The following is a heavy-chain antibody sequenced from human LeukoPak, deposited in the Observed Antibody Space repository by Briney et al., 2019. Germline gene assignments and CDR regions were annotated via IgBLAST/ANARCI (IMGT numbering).Heavy chain of an antibody. Sequence: VASVKVSCKASGHTFTSYDINRVRQATGQGLEWMGWMNPNSGNTAYAQKFQGRVTMTRNTSISTAYMELSSLRSEDTAVYYCAREDYYDSGSFDPWGQGTLVTVSS. CDR2: MNPNSGNT. CDR3: AREDYYDSGSFDP. D-gene: IGHD3-22*01. V-gene: IGHV1-8*02. CDR1: GHTFTSYD. J-gene: IGHJ5*02.